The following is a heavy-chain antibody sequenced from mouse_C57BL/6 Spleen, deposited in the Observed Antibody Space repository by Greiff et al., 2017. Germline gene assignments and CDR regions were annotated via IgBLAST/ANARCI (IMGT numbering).Heavy chain of an antibody. J-gene: IGHJ4*01. Sequence: QVQLQQSGPELVKPGASVKISCKASGYAFSSSWMNWVKQRPGKGLEWIGRIYPGDGDTNYNGKFKSKATLTVDTSSSTAYMQLSSLTSEDSAVYYCAYEFYYAMDYWGQGTSVTVSS. D-gene: IGHD1-1*01. CDR3: AYEFYYAMDY. V-gene: IGHV1-82*01. CDR1: GYAFSSSW. CDR2: IYPGDGDT.